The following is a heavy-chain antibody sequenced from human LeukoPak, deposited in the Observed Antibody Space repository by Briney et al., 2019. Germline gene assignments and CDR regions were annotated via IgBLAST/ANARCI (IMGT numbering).Heavy chain of an antibody. J-gene: IGHJ3*02. CDR2: IKSKTDGGTA. CDR1: GVTFSNAW. CDR3: TSDTTHDYGDYIGAFDI. V-gene: IGHV3-15*07. D-gene: IGHD4-17*01. Sequence: PGGSLRLSCAAAGVTFSNAWMNWVRQAPGKGLEWVGRIKSKTDGGTADYAAPVKGRFTISRDDSRNTLYLQMDSLKTEDTAVYYCTSDTTHDYGDYIGAFDIWGQGTMVTVSS.